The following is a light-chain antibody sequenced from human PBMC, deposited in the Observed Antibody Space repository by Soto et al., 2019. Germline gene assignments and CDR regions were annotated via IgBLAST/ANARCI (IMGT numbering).Light chain of an antibody. CDR1: QGISSY. J-gene: IGKJ5*01. V-gene: IGKV1-9*01. CDR2: AAS. Sequence: IQFTQSPSSLSASVGDRVTITCRASQGISSYLAWYQQKPGKAPKLLIYAASSLQSGVPSRFSGSGSGTELTLTISSLQSEDFAVYYCQQYNNWPTITFGQGTRLEIK. CDR3: QQYNNWPTIT.